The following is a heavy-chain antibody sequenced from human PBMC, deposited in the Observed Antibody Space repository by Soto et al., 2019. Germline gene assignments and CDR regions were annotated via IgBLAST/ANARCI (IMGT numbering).Heavy chain of an antibody. CDR3: ARGAKDSSGWYDYYYYYTDV. CDR1: GYTFTGYG. D-gene: IGHD6-19*01. V-gene: IGHV1-18*01. CDR2: ISAYNGNT. Sequence: ASVKVSCKASGYTFTGYGISWVRQAPGQGLEWMGWISAYNGNTNYAQKLQGRVTMTTDTSTSTAYMELRSLKSDDTAVYYCARGAKDSSGWYDYYYYYTDVWGKGTTVTVSS. J-gene: IGHJ6*03.